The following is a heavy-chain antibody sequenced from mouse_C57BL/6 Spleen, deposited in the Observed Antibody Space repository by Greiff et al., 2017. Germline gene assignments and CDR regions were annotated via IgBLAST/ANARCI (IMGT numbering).Heavy chain of an antibody. CDR1: GYTFPEYT. D-gene: IGHD2-5*01. CDR2: FYPGSGSI. Sequence: VPLQESGAELVKPGASVKLSCKASGYTFPEYTIHWVKQRSGQGLEWIGWFYPGSGSIKYNEKFKDKATLTADKSSSTVYMGPSRLTSEDSAVYFCARQKYSIYAMDYWGQGTSVTVSS. CDR3: ARQKYSIYAMDY. J-gene: IGHJ4*01. V-gene: IGHV1-62-2*01.